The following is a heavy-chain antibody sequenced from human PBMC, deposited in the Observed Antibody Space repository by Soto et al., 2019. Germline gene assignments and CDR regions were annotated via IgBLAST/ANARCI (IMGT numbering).Heavy chain of an antibody. J-gene: IGHJ5*02. V-gene: IGHV1-69*08. D-gene: IGHD2-2*01. Sequence: QVQLVQSGAEVKKPGSSVKLSCKASGGPFSSYHISWVRQAPGQGLEWVGRIIPILGRANNAQHFQGRVTITADTSAHTAYMELSSLTSEDTAVYYCAKVGGTTSSHWFDPWGHGTLVTVSS. CDR2: IIPILGRA. CDR3: AKVGGTTSSHWFDP. CDR1: GGPFSSYH.